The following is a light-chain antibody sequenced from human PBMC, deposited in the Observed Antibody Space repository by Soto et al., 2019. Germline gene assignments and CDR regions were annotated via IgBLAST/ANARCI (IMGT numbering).Light chain of an antibody. CDR2: EVN. Sequence: QSVLIQPPSASGSPGQSVAISCTGTSSDVGGYNYVSWYQQHPGKAPKLMIYEVNKRPSGVPDRFSGSKSGNTASLTVSGLQAEDEADYYCSSYAGSSNVFGTGTQLTVL. CDR3: SSYAGSSNV. V-gene: IGLV2-8*01. CDR1: SSDVGGYNY. J-gene: IGLJ1*01.